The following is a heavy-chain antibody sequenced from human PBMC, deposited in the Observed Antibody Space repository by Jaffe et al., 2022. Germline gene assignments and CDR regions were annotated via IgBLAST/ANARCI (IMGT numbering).Heavy chain of an antibody. Sequence: QVQLVQSGAEVKKPGASVKVSCKASGYTFTGYYMHWVRQAPGQGLEWMGRINPNSGGTNYAQKFQGRVTMTRDTSISTAYMELSRLRSDDTAVYYCAREDIVVVPAARFDPWGQGTLVTVSS. V-gene: IGHV1-2*06. CDR3: AREDIVVVPAARFDP. D-gene: IGHD2-2*01. CDR1: GYTFTGYY. J-gene: IGHJ5*02. CDR2: INPNSGGT.